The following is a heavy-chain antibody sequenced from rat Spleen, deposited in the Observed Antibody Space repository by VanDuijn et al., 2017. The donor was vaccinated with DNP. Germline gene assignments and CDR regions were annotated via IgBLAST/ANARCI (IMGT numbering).Heavy chain of an antibody. CDR3: TIAYNSGFVY. Sequence: EVQLVESGGGLVQPGNSLKLSCAASGFTFSDYYMAWVRQPPKKGLEWVASISTSGGSTYYPDSVKGRFTISRDNAKSTLYLQMDSLRSEDTATYYCTIAYNSGFVYWGQGTLVTVSS. D-gene: IGHD4-3*01. V-gene: IGHV5S23*01. J-gene: IGHJ3*01. CDR2: ISTSGGST. CDR1: GFTFSDYY.